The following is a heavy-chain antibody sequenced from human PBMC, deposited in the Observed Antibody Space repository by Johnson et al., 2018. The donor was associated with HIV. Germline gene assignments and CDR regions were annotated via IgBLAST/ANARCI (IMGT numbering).Heavy chain of an antibody. CDR2: INTAGDT. V-gene: IGHV3-13*01. CDR1: GFTFSNSD. CDR3: ARGLGYSSTWYLNDAFDI. J-gene: IGHJ3*02. D-gene: IGHD6-13*01. Sequence: VQLVESGGGLVQPGGSLRLSCAASGFTFSNSDMHWVRQATGRGLEWVSTINTAGDTYYLGSVTGRFTISRENATDSLYLQMNNLRAGDTAVYYCARGLGYSSTWYLNDAFDIWGQGTMVIVSS.